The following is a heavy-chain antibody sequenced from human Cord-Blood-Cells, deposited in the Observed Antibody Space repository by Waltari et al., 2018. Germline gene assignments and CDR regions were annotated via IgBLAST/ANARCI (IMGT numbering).Heavy chain of an antibody. CDR3: AKDALIIAAAGPYFDY. CDR1: GFTFSSYA. V-gene: IGHV3-23*01. J-gene: IGHJ4*02. D-gene: IGHD6-13*01. CDR2: ISGSVGST. Sequence: EVQLLESGGGLVQPGGSLRLSCAASGFTFSSYAMRWVRQAPGKGLEWVSAISGSVGSTYYADSVTGRFTISRDNSKNTLYLQMNSLRAEDTAVYYCAKDALIIAAAGPYFDYWGQGTLVTVSS.